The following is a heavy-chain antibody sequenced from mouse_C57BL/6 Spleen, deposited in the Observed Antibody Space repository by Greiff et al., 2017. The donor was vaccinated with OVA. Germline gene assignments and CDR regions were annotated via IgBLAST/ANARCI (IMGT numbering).Heavy chain of an antibody. J-gene: IGHJ1*03. V-gene: IGHV1-80*01. Sequence: VMLVESGAELVKPGASVKISCKASGYAFSSYWMNWVKQRPGKGLEWIGQIYPGDGDTNSNGKFKGKATLTADKSSSTAYMQLSSLTSEDSAVYFCAREITRYFDVWGTGTTVTVSS. CDR1: GYAFSSYW. D-gene: IGHD2-4*01. CDR2: IYPGDGDT. CDR3: AREITRYFDV.